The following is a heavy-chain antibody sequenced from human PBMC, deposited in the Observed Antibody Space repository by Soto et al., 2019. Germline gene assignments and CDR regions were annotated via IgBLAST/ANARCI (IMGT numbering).Heavy chain of an antibody. D-gene: IGHD2-15*01. V-gene: IGHV3-66*01. CDR2: IQSGGPT. J-gene: IGHJ6*04. CDR1: GFTVSSKY. Sequence: GGSLRLSCAASGFTVSSKYMSWVRQAPGKGLEWVSLIQSGGPTYYADSVKGRFTISRDTSENTVHLQMDSLRAENTAVYYCARDDVLCDGGRCYGVPLDVWGKRTTVNVSS. CDR3: ARDDVLCDGGRCYGVPLDV.